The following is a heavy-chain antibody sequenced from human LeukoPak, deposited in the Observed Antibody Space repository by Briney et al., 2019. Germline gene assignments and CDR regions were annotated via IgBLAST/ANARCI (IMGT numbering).Heavy chain of an antibody. Sequence: GGSLRLSCAASGFTFSSYEMNWVRQAPGKGLEWVSSISRSATTIYYADSVKGRFTISRDNAKNSLYLQMNSLRAEDTAVYFCARVGALSSSWLLYWGQGTLVTVSS. D-gene: IGHD6-13*01. CDR1: GFTFSSYE. CDR2: ISRSATTI. CDR3: ARVGALSSSWLLY. J-gene: IGHJ4*02. V-gene: IGHV3-48*03.